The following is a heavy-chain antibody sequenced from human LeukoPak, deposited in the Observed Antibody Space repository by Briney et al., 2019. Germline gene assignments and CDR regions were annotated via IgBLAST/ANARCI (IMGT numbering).Heavy chain of an antibody. Sequence: GASVKVSCKASGYTFINYYMHWVRQAPGQGLEWMGRINPNSGGTNYAQKFQGRVTMTRDTSISTAYMELSRLRSDDTAVYYCARVGRDYGGNSGEGSPFDPWGQGTLVTVSS. J-gene: IGHJ5*02. CDR2: INPNSGGT. D-gene: IGHD4-23*01. CDR3: ARVGRDYGGNSGEGSPFDP. CDR1: GYTFINYY. V-gene: IGHV1-2*06.